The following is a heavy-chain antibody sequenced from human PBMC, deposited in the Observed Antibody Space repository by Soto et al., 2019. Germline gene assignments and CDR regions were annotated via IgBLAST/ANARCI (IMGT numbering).Heavy chain of an antibody. Sequence: QVQLQQWGAGLLKPSETLSLTCAVYGGSFSGYYWSWIRQPPGKGLEWIGEIDHSGSTNYNPSLKSRVTISVDTSKNQYSLKLSSVTAADTAVYYCARGPPHYERRGGWFDPWGQGTLVTVSS. CDR3: ARGPPHYERRGGWFDP. D-gene: IGHD4-17*01. CDR2: IDHSGST. V-gene: IGHV4-34*01. J-gene: IGHJ5*02. CDR1: GGSFSGYY.